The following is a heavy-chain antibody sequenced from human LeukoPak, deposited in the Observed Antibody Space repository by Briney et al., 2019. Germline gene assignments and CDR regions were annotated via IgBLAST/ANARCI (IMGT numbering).Heavy chain of an antibody. J-gene: IGHJ4*02. CDR1: VLTFNSYR. V-gene: IGHV3-23*01. Sequence: GGSLRLSCAASVLTFNSYRMQWVRQAPGKGLEWVSAISGSGGSTYYADSVKGRFTISRDNSKNTLYLQMNSLRAEDTAVYYCGRSVSGVLDYWGQGTLVTVSS. CDR2: ISGSGGST. CDR3: GRSVSGVLDY. D-gene: IGHD3-10*01.